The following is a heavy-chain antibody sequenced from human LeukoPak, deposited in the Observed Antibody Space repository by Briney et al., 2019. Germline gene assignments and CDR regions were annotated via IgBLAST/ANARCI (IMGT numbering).Heavy chain of an antibody. CDR2: IRYDGSEK. CDR1: GFIFSSYG. Sequence: GGSLRLSCAASGFIFSSYGMHWVRQAPGKGLEWVALIRYDGSEKYYVDSVKGRFTISRDNAKNSLYLQMNSLRAEDTAVYYCARDGHYDILTGYFQDWGQGTLVTVSS. J-gene: IGHJ1*01. D-gene: IGHD3-9*01. V-gene: IGHV3-30*02. CDR3: ARDGHYDILTGYFQD.